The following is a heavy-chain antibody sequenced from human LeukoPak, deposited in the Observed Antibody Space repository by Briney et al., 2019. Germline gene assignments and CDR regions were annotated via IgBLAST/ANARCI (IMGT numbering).Heavy chain of an antibody. V-gene: IGHV3-7*01. CDR3: TRDLGYGALDP. CDR2: INPDGSQT. Sequence: PGGSLRLSCAASGFTFSSYWMSWVRQAPGKGLEWVALINPDGSQTNYVDSVKGRLTISRDNAENSLYLQMNSLRAEDTAVYYCTRDLGYGALDPWGQGTLVTVSS. J-gene: IGHJ5*02. CDR1: GFTFSSYW. D-gene: IGHD4-17*01.